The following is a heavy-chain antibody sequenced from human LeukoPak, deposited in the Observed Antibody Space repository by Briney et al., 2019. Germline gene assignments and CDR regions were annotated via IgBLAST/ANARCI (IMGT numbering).Heavy chain of an antibody. J-gene: IGHJ4*02. CDR2: INHSGST. Sequence: SETLSLTCAVYGGSFSGYYWSWIRQPPGKGLEWIGEINHSGSTNYNPSLKSRVTISVDTSKNQFSLKLSSVTAADTAVYYCAQLDFWARGYWGQGTLVTVSS. CDR1: GGSFSGYY. V-gene: IGHV4-34*01. CDR3: AQLDFWARGY. D-gene: IGHD3-3*01.